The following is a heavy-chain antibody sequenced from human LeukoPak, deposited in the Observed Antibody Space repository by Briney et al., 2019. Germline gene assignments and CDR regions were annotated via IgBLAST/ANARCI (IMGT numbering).Heavy chain of an antibody. Sequence: PGGSLRLSCAASGFTFDDYAMHWVRQAPGKGLEWVSGISWNSGSIGYADSVKGRFTISRDNAKNSLYLQMNSLRAEDMALYYCAKGGTIFGVVNDPFDYWGQGTLVTVSS. CDR3: AKGGTIFGVVNDPFDY. V-gene: IGHV3-9*03. CDR2: ISWNSGSI. D-gene: IGHD3-3*01. J-gene: IGHJ4*02. CDR1: GFTFDDYA.